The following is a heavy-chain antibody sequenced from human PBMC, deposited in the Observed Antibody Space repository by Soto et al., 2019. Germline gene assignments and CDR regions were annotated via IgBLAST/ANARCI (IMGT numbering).Heavy chain of an antibody. V-gene: IGHV1-69*01. CDR2: IIPIFGTA. CDR3: ARARQLGRDDAFDI. J-gene: IGHJ3*02. CDR1: GGTFSSYA. D-gene: IGHD6-6*01. Sequence: QVQLVQSGAEVKKPGSSVKVSCKASGGTFSSYAISWVRQAPGQGLEWMGGIIPIFGTANYAQKYQGRVTITADESTITDYMSLSSLRSADTAVYYGARARQLGRDDAFDIWGQGTMVTVSS.